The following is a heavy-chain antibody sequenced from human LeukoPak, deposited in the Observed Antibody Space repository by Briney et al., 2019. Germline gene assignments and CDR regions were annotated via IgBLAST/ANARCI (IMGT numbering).Heavy chain of an antibody. CDR2: ISSSGSTI. V-gene: IGHV3-11*01. CDR1: GFTLSDYY. D-gene: IGHD2-8*01. CDR3: ARARVGYCTNGVCYYYYGMDV. Sequence: GGSLRLSCAASGFTLSDYYMSWIRQAPGKGLEWVSYISSSGSTIYYADSVKGRFTISRDNAKNSLYLQMNSLRAEDTAVYYCARARVGYCTNGVCYYYYGMDVWGQGTTVTVSS. J-gene: IGHJ6*02.